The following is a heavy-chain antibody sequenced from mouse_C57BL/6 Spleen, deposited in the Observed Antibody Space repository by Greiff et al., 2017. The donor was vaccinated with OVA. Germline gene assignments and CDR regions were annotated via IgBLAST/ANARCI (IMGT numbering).Heavy chain of an antibody. CDR3: ARSDFDY. V-gene: IGHV1-82*01. Sequence: QVQLQQSGAELVKPGASVKISCKASGYAFSSSWMNWVKQRPGKGLEWIGRIYPGDGDTNYNGKFKGKATLTADKSSSTAYMQLSSLTSEDSAVYFCARSDFDYWGQGTTLTVSS. CDR1: GYAFSSSW. J-gene: IGHJ2*01. CDR2: IYPGDGDT.